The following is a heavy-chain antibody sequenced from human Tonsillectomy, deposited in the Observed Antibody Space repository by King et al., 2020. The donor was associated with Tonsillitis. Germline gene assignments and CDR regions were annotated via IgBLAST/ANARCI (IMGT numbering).Heavy chain of an antibody. CDR2: ITPVFGTA. CDR1: GGTFSSYG. Sequence: MQLVQSGAEVKKPGSSVKVSCKASGGTFSSYGIKWVRQAPGQGLEWMGGITPVFGTANNAQKFQGRVTFSAAASTGTVSMELSNLRSEDTAVYYCAKEGPVVRGIIINALEIWGQGTMVIVSP. J-gene: IGHJ3*02. D-gene: IGHD3-10*01. V-gene: IGHV1-69*01. CDR3: AKEGPVVRGIIINALEI.